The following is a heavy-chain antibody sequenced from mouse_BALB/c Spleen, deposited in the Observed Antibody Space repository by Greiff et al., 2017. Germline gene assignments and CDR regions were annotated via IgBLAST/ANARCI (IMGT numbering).Heavy chain of an antibody. D-gene: IGHD1-1*01. Sequence: EVKVVESGGGLVKPGGSLKLSCAASGFAFSSYDMSWVRQTPEKRLEWVAYISSGGGSTYYPDTVKGRFTISRDNAKNTLYLQMSSLKSEDTAMYYCARHDYYGSSYWFAYWGQGTLVTVSA. CDR1: GFAFSSYD. CDR2: ISSGGGST. CDR3: ARHDYYGSSYWFAY. V-gene: IGHV5-12-1*01. J-gene: IGHJ3*01.